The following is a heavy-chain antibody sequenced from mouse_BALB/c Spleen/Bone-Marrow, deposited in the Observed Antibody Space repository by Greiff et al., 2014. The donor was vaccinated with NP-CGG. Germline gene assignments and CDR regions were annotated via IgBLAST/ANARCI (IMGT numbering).Heavy chain of an antibody. CDR1: GYAFSTYW. Sequence: QVQLQQSETELMKPGASVKISCKATGYAFSTYWIQWIKQRPGHGLDWIGEISPGTGNTNNNEKFRGKATFTADASSNTAYMQLSSLTSEDSAVYVCARIGYQAWFTYWGQGTLVPVS. V-gene: IGHV1-9*01. CDR2: ISPGTGNT. D-gene: IGHD2-2*01. J-gene: IGHJ3*01. CDR3: ARIGYQAWFTY.